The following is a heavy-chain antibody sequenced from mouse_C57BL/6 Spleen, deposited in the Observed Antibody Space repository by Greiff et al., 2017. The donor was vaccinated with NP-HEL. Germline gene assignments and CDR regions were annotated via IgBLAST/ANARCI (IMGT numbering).Heavy chain of an antibody. D-gene: IGHD2-3*01. Sequence: EVKLQESGAELVRPGASVKLSCTASGFNIKDYYMHWVKQRPEQGLEWIGRIDPEDGDTEYAPKFQGKATMTADTSSNTAYLQLSSLTSEDTAVYYCTTPIYDGYFAWFAYWGQGTLVTVSA. CDR1: GFNIKDYY. J-gene: IGHJ3*01. CDR2: IDPEDGDT. CDR3: TTPIYDGYFAWFAY. V-gene: IGHV14-1*01.